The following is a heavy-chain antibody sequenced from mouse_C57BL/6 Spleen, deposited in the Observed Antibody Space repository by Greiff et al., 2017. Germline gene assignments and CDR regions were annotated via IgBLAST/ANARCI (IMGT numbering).Heavy chain of an antibody. V-gene: IGHV6-6*01. Sequence: EVKLEESGGGLVQPGGSMKLSCAASGFTFSDAWMDWVRQSPEKGLEWVAGIRNKANNQATYYAESGRGRFTISRDDSKRSVYLHMNSLRAEDTGIYYCTRGPCDYWGQGTTLTVSS. CDR2: IRNKANNQAT. CDR3: TRGPCDY. J-gene: IGHJ2*01. CDR1: GFTFSDAW.